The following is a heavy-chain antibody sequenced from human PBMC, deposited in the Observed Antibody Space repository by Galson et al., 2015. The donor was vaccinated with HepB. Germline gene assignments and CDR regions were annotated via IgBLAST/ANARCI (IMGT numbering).Heavy chain of an antibody. J-gene: IGHJ4*02. CDR1: GFTFSSYA. Sequence: SLRLSCAASGFTFSSYAMSRVRQAPGKGLEWVSAISGSGGSTYYADSVKGRFTISRDNSKNTLYLQMNSLRAEDTAVYYCAKDYCSGGSCALDYWGQGTLVTVSS. V-gene: IGHV3-23*01. D-gene: IGHD2-15*01. CDR3: AKDYCSGGSCALDY. CDR2: ISGSGGST.